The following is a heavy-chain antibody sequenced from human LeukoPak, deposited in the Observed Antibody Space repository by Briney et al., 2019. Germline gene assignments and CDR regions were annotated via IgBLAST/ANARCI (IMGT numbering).Heavy chain of an antibody. V-gene: IGHV4-34*01. Sequence: SETLSLTCAVYGGSFSGYYWSWIRQPPGKGLEWIGEINHSGSTNYNPSLKSRVTISVDTSKNQFSLKLSSVTAADTAVYYCARGRYCSGGSCYLPPPNLFDYWGQGTLVTVSS. CDR1: GGSFSGYY. CDR3: ARGRYCSGGSCYLPPPNLFDY. CDR2: INHSGST. J-gene: IGHJ4*02. D-gene: IGHD2-15*01.